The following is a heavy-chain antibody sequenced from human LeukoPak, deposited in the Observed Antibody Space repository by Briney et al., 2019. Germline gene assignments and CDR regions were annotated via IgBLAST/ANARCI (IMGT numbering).Heavy chain of an antibody. CDR1: GFSVSDY. J-gene: IGHJ4*02. V-gene: IGHV3-66*01. Sequence: GGSLRLSCTVSGFSVSDYMTWVRQAPGKGLEWVSIIYTGGSTYYADSVKGRFTISRDTSKNTLYLQMNNLRVEDTAVYYCARARGGGTYPSFDSWGQGTLVTVSS. CDR2: IYTGGST. CDR3: ARARGGGTYPSFDS. D-gene: IGHD5-12*01.